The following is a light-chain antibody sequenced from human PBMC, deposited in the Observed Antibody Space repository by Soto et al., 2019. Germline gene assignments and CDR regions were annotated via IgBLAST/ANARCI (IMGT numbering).Light chain of an antibody. CDR1: QNITNF. CDR3: QQSYSSKWT. Sequence: DIQMTQSPSSLSASVGDRVTIACRASQNITNFLNWYQHNPGKAPNLLIFAASHLQSGVSSRFSGSGSGTDFTLTISSLQPEDFATYYCQQSYSSKWTFGQGTKVDIK. CDR2: AAS. V-gene: IGKV1-39*01. J-gene: IGKJ1*01.